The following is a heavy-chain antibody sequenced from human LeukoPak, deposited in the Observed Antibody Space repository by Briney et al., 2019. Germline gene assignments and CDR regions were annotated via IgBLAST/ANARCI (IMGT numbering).Heavy chain of an antibody. D-gene: IGHD6-19*01. CDR1: GFAFNSYG. CDR3: ARDGYSSGFYGMDV. V-gene: IGHV3-30*03. Sequence: GGSLRLSCAASGFAFNSYGMHWVRQSPGKGLEWVAVISYDASNKYYADSVKGRFTISRDNSKNTLYLQMNSLRVEDTAVYYCARDGYSSGFYGMDVRGQGTTVTVSS. CDR2: ISYDASNK. J-gene: IGHJ6*02.